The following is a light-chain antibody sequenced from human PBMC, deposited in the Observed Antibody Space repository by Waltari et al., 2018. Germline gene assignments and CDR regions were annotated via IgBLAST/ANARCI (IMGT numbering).Light chain of an antibody. CDR1: QSVSRSY. CDR3: QQYGSSLPMYT. Sequence: EIVLTQSPGTLSLSPGERATLSCRASQSVSRSYLAWYQQQPGQAPRLLIYGASSRATGIPDRCSGSGSGTDFTLTISRLEPEDFAVYYCQQYGSSLPMYTFGQGTKLEIK. CDR2: GAS. V-gene: IGKV3-20*01. J-gene: IGKJ2*01.